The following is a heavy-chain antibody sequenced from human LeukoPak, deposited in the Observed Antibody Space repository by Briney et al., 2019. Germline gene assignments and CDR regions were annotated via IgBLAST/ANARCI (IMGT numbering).Heavy chain of an antibody. V-gene: IGHV3-33*01. Sequence: GGSLRLSCAASGFTFSSYGMHWVHQAPGKGLEWVAVIWYDGSNKYYADSVKGRFTISRDNSKNTLYLQMNSLRAEDTAVYYCARGSSTSSVWGQGTLLTVSS. CDR2: IWYDGSNK. CDR3: ARGSSTSSV. D-gene: IGHD2-2*01. CDR1: GFTFSSYG. J-gene: IGHJ4*02.